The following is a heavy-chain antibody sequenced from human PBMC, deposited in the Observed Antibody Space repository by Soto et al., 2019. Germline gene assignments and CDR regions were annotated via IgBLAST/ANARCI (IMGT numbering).Heavy chain of an antibody. D-gene: IGHD6-13*01. J-gene: IGHJ3*02. CDR3: ARDLGDKPSRWTAAFDI. CDR1: GFTFSSYG. V-gene: IGHV3-33*01. Sequence: GGSLRLSCAASGFTFSSYGMHWVRQAPGKGLEWVAVIWYDGTNKYYVDSVKGRFTISKDNSKNTLYLQMNSLRAEDTAIYYFARDLGDKPSRWTAAFDIWCPGTMFTV. CDR2: IWYDGTNK.